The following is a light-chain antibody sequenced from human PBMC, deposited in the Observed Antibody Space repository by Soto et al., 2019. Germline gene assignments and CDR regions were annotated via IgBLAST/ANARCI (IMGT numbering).Light chain of an antibody. V-gene: IGKV1-5*03. CDR2: KAS. J-gene: IGKJ1*01. CDR1: QTISSW. Sequence: DIQVPQSPSALSGAVGERVTITGRANQTISSWLAWYQQKPGKAPKLLIYKASTLKSGVPSRFSGSGSGTEFTLTISSLQPDDFATYYCQHYNSYSEPFGQGTKVDSK. CDR3: QHYNSYSEP.